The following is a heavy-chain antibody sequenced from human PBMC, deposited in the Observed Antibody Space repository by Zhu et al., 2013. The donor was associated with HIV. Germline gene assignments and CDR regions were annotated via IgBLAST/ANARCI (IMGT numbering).Heavy chain of an antibody. V-gene: IGHV1-2*04. CDR2: INPNSGGT. CDR1: GYTFTGYY. J-gene: IGHJ6*02. D-gene: IGHD3-3*01. Sequence: VQLVQSGAEVKKPGASVKVSCKASGYTFTGYYMHWVRQAPGQGLEWMGWINPNSGGTNYAQKFQGWVTMTRDTSISTAYMELSRLRSDDTAVYYCARDKEKLSPTFGDYYGMDVWGQGTTVTVSS. CDR3: ARDKEKLSPTFGDYYGMDV.